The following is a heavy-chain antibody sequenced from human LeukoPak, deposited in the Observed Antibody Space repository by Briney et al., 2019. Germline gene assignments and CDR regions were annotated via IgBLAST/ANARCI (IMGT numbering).Heavy chain of an antibody. CDR1: GFTVSTNY. CDR3: ARDLSDYYGSGSLDY. Sequence: GGSLRLSCAASGFTVSTNYMSWVRQAPGKGLEWVSVIYSGGTTYYADSVKGRFTISRDNSKNTLYLQMNSLRAEDTAVYYCARDLSDYYGSGSLDYWGQGTLVTVSS. CDR2: IYSGGTT. D-gene: IGHD3-10*01. J-gene: IGHJ4*02. V-gene: IGHV3-53*01.